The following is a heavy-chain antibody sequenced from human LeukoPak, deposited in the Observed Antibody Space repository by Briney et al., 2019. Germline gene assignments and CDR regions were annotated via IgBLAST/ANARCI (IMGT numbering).Heavy chain of an antibody. D-gene: IGHD1-26*01. Sequence: GASVKVSCKASGGTFSSYAISWVRQAPGQGLEWMGRIIPIFGIANYAQKFQGRVTITADKSTSTAYMELSSLRSEDRAVYYCASLGGSPTGGYYLDYWGQGTLVTVSS. J-gene: IGHJ4*02. CDR1: GGTFSSYA. CDR3: ASLGGSPTGGYYLDY. V-gene: IGHV1-69*04. CDR2: IIPIFGIA.